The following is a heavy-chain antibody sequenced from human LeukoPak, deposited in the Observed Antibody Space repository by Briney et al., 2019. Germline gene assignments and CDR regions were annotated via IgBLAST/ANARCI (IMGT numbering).Heavy chain of an antibody. CDR1: GFTFSSYT. Sequence: GGSPRLSCAASGFTFSSYTMNWVRQAPGKGVEWVSSISNSSSYIYYADSVKGRLTISRDNAKNSLYLQMNSLRAEDTAVYYCARDPTPRYCSGGSCYTHYGMDVWGQGTTVTVSS. J-gene: IGHJ6*02. CDR2: ISNSSSYI. CDR3: ARDPTPRYCSGGSCYTHYGMDV. V-gene: IGHV3-21*01. D-gene: IGHD2-15*01.